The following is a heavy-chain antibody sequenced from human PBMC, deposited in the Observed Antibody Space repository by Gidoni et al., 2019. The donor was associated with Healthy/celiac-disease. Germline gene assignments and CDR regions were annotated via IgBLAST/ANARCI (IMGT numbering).Heavy chain of an antibody. V-gene: IGHV2-26*01. D-gene: IGHD6-19*01. CDR2: IFSNDEK. CDR1: GFSLSNARMG. CDR3: ARIDPHKKYSSGSPFDY. Sequence: QVTLKESGPVLVKPTETLTLTCTVSGFSLSNARMGESWIRQPPGKALEWLAHIFSNDEKSYSTTLKSRLTIAKDTSKSQVVLTMTNMDPVDTATYYCARIDPHKKYSSGSPFDYWGQGTLVTVSS. J-gene: IGHJ4*02.